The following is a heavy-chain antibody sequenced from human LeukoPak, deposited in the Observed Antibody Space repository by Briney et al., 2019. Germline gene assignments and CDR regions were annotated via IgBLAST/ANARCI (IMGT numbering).Heavy chain of an antibody. D-gene: IGHD4-17*01. CDR3: ARGDDYGDYVFDY. CDR2: ISYDGSNK. CDR1: GFTFSTYA. Sequence: GGSLRLSCAVSGFTFSTYAMHWVRQAPGKGLEWVAVISYDGSNKYYADSVKGRFTISRDNSKNTLYLQMNSLRAEDTAVYYCARGDDYGDYVFDYWGQGTLVTVSS. V-gene: IGHV3-30-3*01. J-gene: IGHJ4*02.